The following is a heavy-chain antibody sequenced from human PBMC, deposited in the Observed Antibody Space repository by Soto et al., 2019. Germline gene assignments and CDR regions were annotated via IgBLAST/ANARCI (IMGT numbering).Heavy chain of an antibody. CDR2: INPSGGST. Sequence: ASGKVSCKASGYTFTSYYMHWGRQAPGQRSEWIGIINPSGGSTSYAQKFQGRVTMTRDTSTSTVYMELSSLRSEDTAVYYCARGREFGPDCSSTSCPTYFDYWGQGTLVPVSS. J-gene: IGHJ4*02. V-gene: IGHV1-46*03. CDR3: ARGREFGPDCSSTSCPTYFDY. CDR1: GYTFTSYY. D-gene: IGHD2-2*01.